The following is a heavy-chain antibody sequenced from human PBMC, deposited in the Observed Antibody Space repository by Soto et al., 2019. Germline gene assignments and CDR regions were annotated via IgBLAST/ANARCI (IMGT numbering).Heavy chain of an antibody. CDR1: GFTLSSYS. CDR2: ISSSSSTI. J-gene: IGHJ4*02. CDR3: AREYSGYDY. Sequence: PGGSLRLSCAASGFTLSSYSMNWVRQAPGKGLEWISYISSSSSTICYADSVKGRFTISRDNAKNSLYLQMNSLRAEDTAVYYCAREYSGYDYWGQGTLVTVSS. V-gene: IGHV3-48*01. D-gene: IGHD5-12*01.